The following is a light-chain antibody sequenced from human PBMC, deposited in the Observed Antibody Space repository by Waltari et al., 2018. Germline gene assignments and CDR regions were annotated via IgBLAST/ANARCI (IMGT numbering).Light chain of an antibody. Sequence: QAVLTQPPSASGTPGQRVTISCSGSSSNIGTNTVNWYQQLPGTAPKLRMYGNYPRPSGVPDRFSGSQSGTAASLAISGLKSEVEADYYCAAWDDSPNGWVFGGGTKLTVL. CDR1: SSNIGTNT. CDR3: AAWDDSPNGWV. V-gene: IGLV1-44*01. J-gene: IGLJ3*02. CDR2: GNY.